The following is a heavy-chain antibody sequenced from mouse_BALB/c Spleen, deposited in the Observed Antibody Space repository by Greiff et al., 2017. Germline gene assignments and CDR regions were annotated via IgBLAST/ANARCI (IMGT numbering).Heavy chain of an antibody. CDR1: GFTFSSFG. Sequence: EVHLVESGGGLVQPGGSRKLSCAASGFTFSSFGMHWVRQAPEKGLEWVAYISSGSSTIYYADTVKGRFTFSRDNPKNTLFLQMTSLRSEDTAMYYCARSVTTVVAYLYCYFDVWGAGTTVTVSS. CDR3: ARSVTTVVAYLYCYFDV. V-gene: IGHV5-17*02. D-gene: IGHD1-1*01. J-gene: IGHJ1*01. CDR2: ISSGSSTI.